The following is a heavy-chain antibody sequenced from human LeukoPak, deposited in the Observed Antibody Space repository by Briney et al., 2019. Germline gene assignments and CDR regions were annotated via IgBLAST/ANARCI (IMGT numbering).Heavy chain of an antibody. CDR1: GFTSSSYE. CDR2: ISSSGSNI. CDR3: ARERYGSGSEIMG. D-gene: IGHD3-10*01. J-gene: IGHJ4*02. Sequence: GGSLRLSCAASGFTSSSYEMNWVRQAPGKGLEWVSYISSSGSNIYYADSVKGRFTISRDNAKNSLYLQMNSLRAEDTAVYYCARERYGSGSEIMGWGQGTLVTVSS. V-gene: IGHV3-48*03.